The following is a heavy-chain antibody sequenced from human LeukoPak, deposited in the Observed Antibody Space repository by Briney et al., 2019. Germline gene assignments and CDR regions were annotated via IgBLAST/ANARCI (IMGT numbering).Heavy chain of an antibody. Sequence: ASVTVSFKASGYTFTSYDINWVRQATGQGLEWMGWMNPNSGNTGYAQKFQGRVTMTRNTSISTAYMELSSLRSEDTAVYYCAMSLTGYYRADYWGQETLVTVSS. CDR2: MNPNSGNT. J-gene: IGHJ4*02. CDR1: GYTFTSYD. V-gene: IGHV1-8*01. D-gene: IGHD3-9*01. CDR3: AMSLTGYYRADY.